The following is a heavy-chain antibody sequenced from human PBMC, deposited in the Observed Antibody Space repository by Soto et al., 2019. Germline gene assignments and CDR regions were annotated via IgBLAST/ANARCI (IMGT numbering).Heavy chain of an antibody. V-gene: IGHV3-7*01. Sequence: PGGSLRLSCAASGFTFSSYGMSWGRQAPGKGLEWVANIKQDGSEKYYVDSVKGRFTISRDNAKNSRYLQMNSLSAEDTAVYYCARDPKVRSSSFHWFDRWGQGTLVTVSS. CDR2: IKQDGSEK. CDR1: GFTFSSYG. CDR3: ARDPKVRSSSFHWFDR. J-gene: IGHJ5*02. D-gene: IGHD6-6*01.